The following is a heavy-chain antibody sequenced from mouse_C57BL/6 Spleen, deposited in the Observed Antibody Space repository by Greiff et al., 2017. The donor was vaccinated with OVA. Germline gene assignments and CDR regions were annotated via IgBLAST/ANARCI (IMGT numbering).Heavy chain of an antibody. J-gene: IGHJ1*03. CDR1: GFTFSSYT. CDR3: ARRYYGSSYYFDV. CDR2: ISGGGGNT. V-gene: IGHV5-9*04. D-gene: IGHD1-1*01. Sequence: EVQRVESGGGLVKPGGSLKLSCAASGFTFSSYTMSWVRQTPEKRLEWVATISGGGGNTYYPDSVKGRFTISRDNAKNTLYLQMSSLRSEDTAVYYCARRYYGSSYYFDVWGTGTTVTVSS.